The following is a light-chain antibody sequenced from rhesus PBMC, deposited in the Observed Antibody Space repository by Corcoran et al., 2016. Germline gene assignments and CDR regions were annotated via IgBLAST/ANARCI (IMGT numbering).Light chain of an antibody. Sequence: EIVMMQSPATLSLSPGERAILSCRTSQSVSSRLAWYQQKPGQAPRLLIYDASGRDTGDPDRCSGRGSGTDFTLTISNLEPEDVAVYFCQQESNLSHRFGQETKVEIK. V-gene: IGKV3-17*02. CDR3: QQESNLSHR. CDR2: DAS. J-gene: IGKJ2*01. CDR1: QSVSSR.